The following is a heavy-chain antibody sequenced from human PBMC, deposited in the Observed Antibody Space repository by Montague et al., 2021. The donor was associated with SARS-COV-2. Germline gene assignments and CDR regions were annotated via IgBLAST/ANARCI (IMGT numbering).Heavy chain of an antibody. J-gene: IGHJ5*01. Sequence: TLSLTCTVSDGSISSGSYYWSWIRQPAGKGLEWIGRVYASGXTXYXPSLKSRVTISLDTSKNQLSMRLSSVTAADTAPYYCIRGLASVDSWGRGTLVTVSS. CDR3: IRGLASVDS. CDR2: VYASGXT. CDR1: DGSISSGSYY. V-gene: IGHV4-61*02.